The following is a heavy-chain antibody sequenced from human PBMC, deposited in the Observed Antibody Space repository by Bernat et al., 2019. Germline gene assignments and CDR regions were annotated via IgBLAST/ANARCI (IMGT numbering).Heavy chain of an antibody. J-gene: IGHJ5*02. CDR3: TRCPHDYADYAEFDP. D-gene: IGHD4-17*01. CDR1: GFTFSGSA. CDR2: IRTKTNNYAT. Sequence: EVQLVNSGGGLVQPGGSLKLSCAASGFTFSGSAMHWVRQASGKGLEWVGRIRTKTNNYATDYAASVRGRFTISRDDSTNTAYLQMNSLKVEDTAVYHCTRCPHDYADYAEFDPWDQGTLVTVSS. V-gene: IGHV3-73*02.